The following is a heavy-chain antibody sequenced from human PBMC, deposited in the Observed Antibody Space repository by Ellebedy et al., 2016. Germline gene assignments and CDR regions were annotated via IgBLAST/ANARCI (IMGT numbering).Heavy chain of an antibody. J-gene: IGHJ5*02. CDR3: ARDHEGASISWFDP. Sequence: GESLKISCAASGFTFNTYGMHWVRQAPGKGLEWVAVIWYDGSNKYYANSVKGRFTISRDNSKNTLYLQMNSLRAEDTAMYYCARDHEGASISWFDPWGQGTLVTVSS. CDR2: IWYDGSNK. CDR1: GFTFNTYG. D-gene: IGHD1-26*01. V-gene: IGHV3-33*01.